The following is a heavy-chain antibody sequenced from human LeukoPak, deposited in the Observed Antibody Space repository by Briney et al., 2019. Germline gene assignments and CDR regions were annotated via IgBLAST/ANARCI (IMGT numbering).Heavy chain of an antibody. Sequence: PGGSLRLSCAASGFAFSSYSMNWVRQAPGKGLEWVSSISSSSSYIYYADSVKGRFTISRDNAKNPLYLQMNSLRAEDTAVYYCARDRDSGFDYWGQGTLVTVSS. CDR2: ISSSSSYI. D-gene: IGHD1-26*01. J-gene: IGHJ4*02. CDR1: GFAFSSYS. V-gene: IGHV3-21*01. CDR3: ARDRDSGFDY.